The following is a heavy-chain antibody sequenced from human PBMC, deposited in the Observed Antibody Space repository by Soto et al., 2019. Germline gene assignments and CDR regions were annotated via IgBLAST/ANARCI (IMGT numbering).Heavy chain of an antibody. V-gene: IGHV4-34*01. J-gene: IGHJ6*02. Sequence: SSETLSLTCAVYGGSFSGYYWSWIRQPPGKGLEWIGEINHSGSTNYNPSLKSRVTISVDTSKNQFSLKLSSVTAADTAVYYCAGSSWYYYYYGMDVWGQGTTVTVSS. CDR2: INHSGST. CDR1: GGSFSGYY. CDR3: AGSSWYYYYYGMDV. D-gene: IGHD6-13*01.